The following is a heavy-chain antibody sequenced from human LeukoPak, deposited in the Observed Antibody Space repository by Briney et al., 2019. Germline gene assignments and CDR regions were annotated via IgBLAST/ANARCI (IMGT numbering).Heavy chain of an antibody. J-gene: IGHJ4*02. Sequence: GSLRLSCTTSGFMFDDYGMSWVRQAPGKGLEWVSGINWNGGSTGYADSVKGRFTISRDNAKNSQYLQMNSLRAEDTAFYYCARDRLINYYDSSGPFDYWGQGTLVTVSS. CDR1: GFMFDDYG. CDR2: INWNGGST. D-gene: IGHD3-22*01. V-gene: IGHV3-20*04. CDR3: ARDRLINYYDSSGPFDY.